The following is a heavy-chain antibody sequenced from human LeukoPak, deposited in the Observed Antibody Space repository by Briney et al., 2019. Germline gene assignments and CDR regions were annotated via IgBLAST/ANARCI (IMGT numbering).Heavy chain of an antibody. CDR2: IRYDGSNK. Sequence: GGSLRLSCAASGFTFSSYGMHWVRQAPGKGLEWVAFIRYDGSNKYYADSVKGRFTISRDNSKNTLYLQMNSLRAEDTAVYYCAKDPLWFGELGNYFDYWGQGTLVTVSS. D-gene: IGHD3-10*01. J-gene: IGHJ4*02. V-gene: IGHV3-30*02. CDR3: AKDPLWFGELGNYFDY. CDR1: GFTFSSYG.